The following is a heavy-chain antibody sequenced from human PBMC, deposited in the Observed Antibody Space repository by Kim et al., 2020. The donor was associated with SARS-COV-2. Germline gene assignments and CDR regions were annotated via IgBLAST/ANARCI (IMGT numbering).Heavy chain of an antibody. V-gene: IGHV3-11*06. CDR3: ARDLFYFQSSGYYASDY. Sequence: VEGRCTISRDNAKNSLYLQMNSLRAEDTAVYYCARDLFYFQSSGYYASDYWGRGTLVTVSS. J-gene: IGHJ4*02. D-gene: IGHD3-22*01.